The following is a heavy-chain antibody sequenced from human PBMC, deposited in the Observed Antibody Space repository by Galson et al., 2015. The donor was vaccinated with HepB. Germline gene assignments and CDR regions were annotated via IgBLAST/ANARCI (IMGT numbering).Heavy chain of an antibody. D-gene: IGHD4-11*01. CDR3: AREGAVTSANPDTWFDP. Sequence: SVKVSCKASGYTFTSHDMHWVRQAPGQGLEWMGIINPSSASTTYAQKFQGRVTMTRDTSTTIVYVELSSLRSEDTAIYYCAREGAVTSANPDTWFDPWGQGTLVTVYS. CDR2: INPSSAST. V-gene: IGHV1-46*01. CDR1: GYTFTSHD. J-gene: IGHJ5*02.